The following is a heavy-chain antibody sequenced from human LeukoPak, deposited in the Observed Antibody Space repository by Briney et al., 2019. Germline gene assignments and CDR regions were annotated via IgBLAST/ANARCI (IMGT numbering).Heavy chain of an antibody. CDR3: AKVDDFWSGSDY. Sequence: PGGSLRLSCAASGCTFSGYAMSWVRQAPGKGLEWDSAISGSGGSTYYADSVKGRFTISRDNSKNTLYLQMNSLRAEDTAVYYCAKVDDFWSGSDYWGQGTLVTVSS. CDR1: GCTFSGYA. D-gene: IGHD3-3*01. V-gene: IGHV3-23*01. CDR2: ISGSGGST. J-gene: IGHJ4*02.